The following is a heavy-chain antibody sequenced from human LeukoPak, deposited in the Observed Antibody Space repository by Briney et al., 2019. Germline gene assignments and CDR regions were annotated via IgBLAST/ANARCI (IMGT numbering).Heavy chain of an antibody. Sequence: GGSLRLSCAASGFTVSSNYMSWVRQAPGKGPEWVSVIYSGGSTYYADSVKGRFTISRDNSKNTLYLQMNSLRAEDTAVYYCARRYSSGWYYFDYWGQGTLVTVSS. V-gene: IGHV3-53*01. CDR3: ARRYSSGWYYFDY. D-gene: IGHD6-19*01. CDR1: GFTVSSNY. CDR2: IYSGGST. J-gene: IGHJ4*02.